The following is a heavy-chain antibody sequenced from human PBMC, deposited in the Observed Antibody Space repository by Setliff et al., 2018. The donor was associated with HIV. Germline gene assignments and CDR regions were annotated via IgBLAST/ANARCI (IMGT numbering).Heavy chain of an antibody. CDR3: ARDVPWGDYYYYMDV. J-gene: IGHJ6*03. Sequence: PSETLSLTCTVSGGSISGYYWSWIRQPAGKGLEWIGHIYTSGSTNYNPSLKSRVTMSVDTSKNQFSLKLSSVTAADTAVYYCARDVPWGDYYYYMDVWGKGTTVTVSS. D-gene: IGHD3-16*01. V-gene: IGHV4-4*07. CDR1: GGSISGYY. CDR2: IYTSGST.